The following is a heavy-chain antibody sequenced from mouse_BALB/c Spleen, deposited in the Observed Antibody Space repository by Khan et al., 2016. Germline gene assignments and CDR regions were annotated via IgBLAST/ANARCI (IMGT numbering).Heavy chain of an antibody. CDR2: ISHSGDS. Sequence: EVQLQESGPSLAKPSQTLSLTCSVTGDSITSGYWNWFRKFPGNKIDFMGYISHSGDSYYNPSSKSRITITRDTAKNQSYMQLNSVTTEDTATYYCATYDYYGSAIAYWGQGTLLTVSS. D-gene: IGHD1-2*01. J-gene: IGHJ3*01. V-gene: IGHV3-8*02. CDR1: GDSITSGY. CDR3: ATYDYYGSAIAY.